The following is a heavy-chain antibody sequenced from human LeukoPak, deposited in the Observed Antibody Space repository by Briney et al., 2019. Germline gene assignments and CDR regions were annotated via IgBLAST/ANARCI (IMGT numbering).Heavy chain of an antibody. D-gene: IGHD3-16*02. J-gene: IGHJ4*02. V-gene: IGHV3-23*01. Sequence: GGSLRLSCAASGLTFSSYAMSWVRQAPGKGLEWVSAISGSGGSTYYADSVKGRFTISRDNSKDTLYLQMNSLRAEDTAVYYCAKEVRVITFGGVIVTPFDYWGQGTLVTVSS. CDR1: GLTFSSYA. CDR3: AKEVRVITFGGVIVTPFDY. CDR2: ISGSGGST.